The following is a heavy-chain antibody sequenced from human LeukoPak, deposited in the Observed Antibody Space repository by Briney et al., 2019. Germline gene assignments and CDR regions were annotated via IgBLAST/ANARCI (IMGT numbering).Heavy chain of an antibody. J-gene: IGHJ3*02. CDR3: ARGVESQGRSLDI. CDR2: IYPSGST. D-gene: IGHD3-3*01. CDR1: GGSISSYY. V-gene: IGHV4-4*07. Sequence: SETLSLTCTVSGGSISSYYWSWIRQPAGKGLEWIGRIYPSGSTNYNPSLNSRVTMSVDTSKNQFSLKLRSVTAADTAVYYCARGVESQGRSLDIWGQGKMVNVSS.